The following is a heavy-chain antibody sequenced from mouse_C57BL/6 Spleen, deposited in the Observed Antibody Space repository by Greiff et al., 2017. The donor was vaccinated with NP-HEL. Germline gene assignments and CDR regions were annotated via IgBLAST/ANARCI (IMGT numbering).Heavy chain of an antibody. V-gene: IGHV1-80*01. J-gene: IGHJ1*03. CDR3: ARGDYYYGSRNWYFDV. D-gene: IGHD1-1*01. Sequence: QVQLQQSGAELVKPGASVKISCKASGYAFSSYWMNWVKQRPGPGLEWIGQIYPGDGDPNYNGKFKGKATLTADKSSSTAYMQLSSLTSEDSAVYFCARGDYYYGSRNWYFDVWGTGTTVTVSS. CDR1: GYAFSSYW. CDR2: IYPGDGDP.